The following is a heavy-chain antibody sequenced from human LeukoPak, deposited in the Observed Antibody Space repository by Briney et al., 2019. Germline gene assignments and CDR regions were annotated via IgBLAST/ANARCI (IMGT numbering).Heavy chain of an antibody. Sequence: MPSETLSLTCTVSSDSIRSYYWSWIRQPPGKGLEWIGYFYYTGSTNYNPSLKSRVIISADTSKNQFSLKLNSVTDADTAVYYCASKSSDHGELRFDYWGQGTLVTVSS. J-gene: IGHJ4*02. CDR1: SDSIRSYY. CDR3: ASKSSDHGELRFDY. V-gene: IGHV4-59*01. CDR2: FYYTGST. D-gene: IGHD1-7*01.